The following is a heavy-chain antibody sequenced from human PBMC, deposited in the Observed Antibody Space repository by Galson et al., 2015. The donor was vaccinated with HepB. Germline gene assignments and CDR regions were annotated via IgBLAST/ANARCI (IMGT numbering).Heavy chain of an antibody. CDR3: AREQAIYYYMDV. CDR1: GYTFTSYY. CDR2: INPNSGGT. Sequence: SVKVSCKASGYTFTSYYMHWVRQAPGQGLEWMGWINPNSGGTNYAQKFQGRVTMTRDTSTSTAYMELSRLRSDDTAVYYCAREQAIYYYMDVWGKGTTVTVSS. J-gene: IGHJ6*03. V-gene: IGHV1-2*02.